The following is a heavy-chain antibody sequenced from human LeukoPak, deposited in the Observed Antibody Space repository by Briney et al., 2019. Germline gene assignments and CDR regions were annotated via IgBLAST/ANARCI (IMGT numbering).Heavy chain of an antibody. CDR3: ATDLRSYSSSVL. CDR2: FDPEDGET. Sequence: ASVKVSCKVSGYTLTELSMHWVRQAPGKGLEWIGGFDPEDGETIYAQKFQGRVTMTEDTSTDTAYMELSSLRSEDTAVYYCATDLRSYSSSVLWGQGTLVTVSS. CDR1: GYTLTELS. J-gene: IGHJ4*02. V-gene: IGHV1-24*01. D-gene: IGHD6-6*01.